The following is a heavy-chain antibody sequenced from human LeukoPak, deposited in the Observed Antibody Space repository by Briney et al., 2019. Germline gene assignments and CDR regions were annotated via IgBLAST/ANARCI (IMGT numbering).Heavy chain of an antibody. V-gene: IGHV3-30-3*01. J-gene: IGHJ4*02. CDR1: GFTFSSYA. D-gene: IGHD1-26*01. CDR3: AKDDPTGRYR. Sequence: GRPLRLSCAASGFTFSSYAMHWVRQAPGKGLEWVAVISYDGSNKYYADSVKGRFTISRDNSKNTVYLQMNSLRVEDTAVYYCAKDDPTGRYRWGQGTLVTVSS. CDR2: ISYDGSNK.